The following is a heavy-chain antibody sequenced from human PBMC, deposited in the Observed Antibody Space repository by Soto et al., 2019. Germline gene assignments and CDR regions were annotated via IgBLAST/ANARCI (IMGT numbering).Heavy chain of an antibody. D-gene: IGHD2-2*01. V-gene: IGHV1-18*01. CDR3: ARGADIVVVPDAFDI. CDR1: GYTVTSYG. Sequence: ASVKLSCKASGYTVTSYGISWVRQAPGQGLEWMGWISAYNGNTKYSQKFQGRVTITRDTSASTAYMELSSLRSEDTAVYYCARGADIVVVPDAFDIWGQGTMVTVSS. J-gene: IGHJ3*02. CDR2: ISAYNGNT.